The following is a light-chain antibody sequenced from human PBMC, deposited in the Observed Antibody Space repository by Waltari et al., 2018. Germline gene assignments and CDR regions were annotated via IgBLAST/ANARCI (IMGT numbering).Light chain of an antibody. Sequence: IQMTQSPSTLSASVGDRVTITCRASQSISSWLAWYQQKPGKAPKLLIYKASSLESGVPSRFSGGGSGTEFTLTISSLQPDDFATFYCQQYNTYPYTFGQGTKLEIK. CDR3: QQYNTYPYT. CDR1: QSISSW. J-gene: IGKJ2*01. V-gene: IGKV1-5*03. CDR2: KAS.